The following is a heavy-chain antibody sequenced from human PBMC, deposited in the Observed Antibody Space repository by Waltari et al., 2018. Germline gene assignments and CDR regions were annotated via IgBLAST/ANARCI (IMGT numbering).Heavy chain of an antibody. CDR3: ARDSGSYHYGDYYFDY. CDR1: GFTFSSSG. D-gene: IGHD1-26*01. J-gene: IGHJ4*02. Sequence: QVQLVESGGGVVQPGRSLRLSCAAFGFTFSSSGMHWVGQAPGKGLEWVAVIWYDGSNKYYADSVKGRFTISRDNSKNTLYLQMNSLRAEDTAVYYCARDSGSYHYGDYYFDYWGQGTLVTVSS. V-gene: IGHV3-33*01. CDR2: IWYDGSNK.